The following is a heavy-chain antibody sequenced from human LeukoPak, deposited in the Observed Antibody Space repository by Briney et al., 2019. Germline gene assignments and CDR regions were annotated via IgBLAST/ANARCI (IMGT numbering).Heavy chain of an antibody. CDR2: ISSSSSYI. CDR3: ARGTRYNWNSPNYFDY. V-gene: IGHV3-21*04. D-gene: IGHD1-7*01. CDR1: GFTFSSHS. J-gene: IGHJ4*02. Sequence: GGSLRLSCAASGFTFSSHSMNWVRQAPGKGLEWVSSISSSSSYIYYADSVKGRFTISRDNAKNSLYLQMNSLRAEDTAVYYCARGTRYNWNSPNYFDYWGQGTLVTVSS.